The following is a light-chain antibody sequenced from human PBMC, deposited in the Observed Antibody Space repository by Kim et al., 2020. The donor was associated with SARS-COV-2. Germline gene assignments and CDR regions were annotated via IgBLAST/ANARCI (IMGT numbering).Light chain of an antibody. CDR2: WAS. Sequence: DIVMTQSPDSLAVSLGERATINCKSSQSVLYSSNNKNYLAWYQQKPGQPPKLLIYWASTRESGVPERFSGSGSGTDFTLTISSLQAEDVAVYYCQQYYSNPRRTFGQGTKLEI. V-gene: IGKV4-1*01. CDR3: QQYYSNPRRT. CDR1: QSVLYSSNNKNY. J-gene: IGKJ2*01.